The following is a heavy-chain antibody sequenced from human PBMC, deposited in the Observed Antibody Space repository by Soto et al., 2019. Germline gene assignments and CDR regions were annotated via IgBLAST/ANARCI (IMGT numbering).Heavy chain of an antibody. CDR3: AKVWGNYGNFDY. CDR1: GFTFSSYA. D-gene: IGHD3-16*01. Sequence: EVQLLESGGGLLQPGGSLRLYCAASGFTFSSYAMSWVRQAPGKGLEWVSAITGSGGGTYYGDSVKGRFTISRDNSKNTVYLRMNSLRAEDAAVYYCAKVWGNYGNFDYWGQGTLVTVSS. CDR2: ITGSGGGT. V-gene: IGHV3-23*01. J-gene: IGHJ4*02.